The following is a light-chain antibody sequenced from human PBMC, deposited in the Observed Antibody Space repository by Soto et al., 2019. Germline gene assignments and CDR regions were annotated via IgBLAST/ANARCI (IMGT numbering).Light chain of an antibody. CDR2: DAS. CDR1: QDVYTF. V-gene: IGKV1-27*01. CDR3: QHYNKAPWT. Sequence: VQMTQSPSSLSASVGDRVTITCRASQDVYTFLAWYRQRPGRAPELLIYDASTLQAGVPSRFSVDGFGTHFILTISSLQPEDVATYYCQHYNKAPWTFGQGTKV. J-gene: IGKJ1*01.